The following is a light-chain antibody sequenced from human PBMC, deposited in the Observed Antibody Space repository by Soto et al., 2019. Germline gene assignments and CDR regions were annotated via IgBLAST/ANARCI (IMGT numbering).Light chain of an antibody. CDR1: NSNIGRNA. J-gene: IGLJ3*02. CDR3: AAWDDSLNGPWV. CDR2: GNH. Sequence: QSVLTQPPSASGTPGQRVTISCSGSNSNIGRNAVKWYQQFPGTAPKLLIYGNHQRPSGVPDRFSASKSGTSASLAISRLQSEDAATYYCAAWDDSLNGPWVFGGGTQLTVL. V-gene: IGLV1-44*01.